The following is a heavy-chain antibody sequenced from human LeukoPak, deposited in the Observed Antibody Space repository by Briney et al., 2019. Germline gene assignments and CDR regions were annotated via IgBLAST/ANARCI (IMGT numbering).Heavy chain of an antibody. V-gene: IGHV3-66*01. CDR1: GFTFSTYW. CDR3: ARVASSPSSWRWFDP. Sequence: PGGSLRLSCAASGFTFSTYWMSWVRQAPGKGLEWVSVIFSGGSTYYADSVKGRFTISRDNSKNTLYLQMNSLRVDDTAVYYCARVASSPSSWRWFDPWGQGTLVTVSS. CDR2: IFSGGST. D-gene: IGHD2-2*01. J-gene: IGHJ5*02.